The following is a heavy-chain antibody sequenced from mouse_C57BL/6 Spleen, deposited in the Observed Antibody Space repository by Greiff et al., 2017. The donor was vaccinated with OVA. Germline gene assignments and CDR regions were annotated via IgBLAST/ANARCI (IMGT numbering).Heavy chain of an antibody. D-gene: IGHD1-1*01. CDR3: ARITTVGYFDV. CDR1: GFNIKDYY. J-gene: IGHJ1*03. V-gene: IGHV14-2*01. Sequence: EVQLVESGAELVKPGASVKLSCTASGFNIKDYYMHWVKQRTEQGLEWIGRIDPEDGETKYAPKFPGQATITADTSSNAASLQLSSLTSENTAVYYCARITTVGYFDVWGTGTTVTVSS. CDR2: IDPEDGET.